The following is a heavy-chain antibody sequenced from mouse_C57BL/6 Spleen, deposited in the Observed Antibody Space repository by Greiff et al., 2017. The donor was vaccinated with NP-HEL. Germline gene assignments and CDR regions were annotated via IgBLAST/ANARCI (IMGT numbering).Heavy chain of an antibody. D-gene: IGHD1-1*01. CDR2: IRNKANNHAT. CDR3: TRSITTVVYWYFDV. V-gene: IGHV6-6*01. Sequence: EVKLVESGGGLVQPGGSMKLSCAASGFTFSDAWMDWVRQSPEKGLEWVAEIRNKANNHATYYAESVKGRFTISRDDSKSSVYLQMNSLRAEDTGIYYCTRSITTVVYWYFDVWGTGTTVTVSS. CDR1: GFTFSDAW. J-gene: IGHJ1*03.